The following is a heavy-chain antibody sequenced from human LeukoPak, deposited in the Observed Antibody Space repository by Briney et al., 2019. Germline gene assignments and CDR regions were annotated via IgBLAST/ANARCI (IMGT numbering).Heavy chain of an antibody. J-gene: IGHJ3*02. V-gene: IGHV5-51*01. D-gene: IGHD3-10*01. Sequence: PGESLKISCKGSGYSFTSYWIGWVRQMPGKGLEWMGIIYPGDSDTRYSPSFQGQVTISADKSISTAYLQWSSLKASDTAMYYCARSGQYYYGPGSYYDAFDIWGQGTMVTVSS. CDR1: GYSFTSYW. CDR3: ARSGQYYYGPGSYYDAFDI. CDR2: IYPGDSDT.